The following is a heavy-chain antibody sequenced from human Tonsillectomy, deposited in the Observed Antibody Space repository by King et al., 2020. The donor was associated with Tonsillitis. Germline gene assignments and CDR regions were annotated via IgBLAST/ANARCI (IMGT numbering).Heavy chain of an antibody. CDR2: ISGSGGST. J-gene: IGHJ6*02. D-gene: IGHD2-8*02. Sequence: VQLVESGGGLVQPGGSLRLSCAASGFTFSSYAMSWVSQAPGKGLKWVSGISGSGGSTYYEDSVKGRFTISRDNSKNTLYLQMNRLRAEDTGVYFCAKDHSGSDWWYYGMDVWGQGTTVTVSS. CDR3: AKDHSGSDWWYYGMDV. CDR1: GFTFSSYA. V-gene: IGHV3-23*04.